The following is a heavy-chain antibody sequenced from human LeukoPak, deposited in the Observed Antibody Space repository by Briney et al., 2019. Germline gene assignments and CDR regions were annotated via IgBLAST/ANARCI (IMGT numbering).Heavy chain of an antibody. CDR1: GFIFSDHY. Sequence: PGGSLRLSCTASGFIFSDHYMNWIRQAPGKGLEWVSYISSSGIIYYADSVKGRFTISRDNAKNSLYLQMNSLRAEDTAVYYCARGGSVVTAVITNYYFDFWGQGTLVTVSS. CDR3: ARGGSVVTAVITNYYFDF. D-gene: IGHD2-21*02. J-gene: IGHJ4*02. CDR2: ISSSGII. V-gene: IGHV3-11*01.